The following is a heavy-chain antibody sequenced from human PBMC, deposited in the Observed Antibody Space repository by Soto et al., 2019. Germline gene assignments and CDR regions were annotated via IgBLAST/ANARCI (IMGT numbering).Heavy chain of an antibody. CDR3: ARGQYYYGSGSSIPIDY. CDR1: GFTFSSYG. CDR2: IWYDGSNK. V-gene: IGHV3-33*01. J-gene: IGHJ4*02. D-gene: IGHD3-10*01. Sequence: GGSLRLSCAASGFTFSSYGMHWVRQAPGKGLEWVAVIWYDGSNKYYADSVKGRFTISRDNSKNTLYLQMNSLRAEDTAVYYCARGQYYYGSGSSIPIDYWGQGTLVTVSS.